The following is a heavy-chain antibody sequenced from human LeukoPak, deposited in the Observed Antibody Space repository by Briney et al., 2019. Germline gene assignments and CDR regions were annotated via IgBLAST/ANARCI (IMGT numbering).Heavy chain of an antibody. CDR2: INSDGSST. D-gene: IGHD4-17*01. CDR3: ARPSTVTDYFDY. CDR1: GFTFSSYW. J-gene: IGHJ4*02. Sequence: PGGSLRLSCAASGFTFSSYWMHWVRQAPGKGLVWVSRINSDGSSTSYADSVKGRFTISRDNAKSTLYLQMNSLRAEDTAVYYCARPSTVTDYFDYWGQGTLVTVSS. V-gene: IGHV3-74*01.